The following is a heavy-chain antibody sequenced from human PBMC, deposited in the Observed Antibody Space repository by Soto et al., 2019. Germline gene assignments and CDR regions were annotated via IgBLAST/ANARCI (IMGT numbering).Heavy chain of an antibody. Sequence: GGSLRLSCAASGFTFNNYAMSWIRQSPGKGLEWVSSVSGSGANTLYAEFVKGRFTISRDNSKNTEYLQINSVRGEDTAVYYCAKDIYGGRRYGVDGWGQGTTVTVSS. CDR2: VSGSGANT. CDR3: AKDIYGGRRYGVDG. V-gene: IGHV3-23*01. J-gene: IGHJ6*02. CDR1: GFTFNNYA. D-gene: IGHD3-16*01.